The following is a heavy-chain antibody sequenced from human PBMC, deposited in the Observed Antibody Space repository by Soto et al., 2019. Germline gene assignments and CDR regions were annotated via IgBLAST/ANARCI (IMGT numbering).Heavy chain of an antibody. CDR2: IYSGGST. J-gene: IGHJ4*02. D-gene: IGHD3-10*01. CDR1: GFTVSSNY. CDR3: ARAPGSGLYYFDY. V-gene: IGHV3-53*01. Sequence: PGGSLRLSCAASGFTVSSNYMSCVRQAPGKGLEWVSVIYSGGSTYYADSVKGRFTISRDNSKNTLYLQMNSLRAEDTAVYYCARAPGSGLYYFDYWGQGTLVTVSS.